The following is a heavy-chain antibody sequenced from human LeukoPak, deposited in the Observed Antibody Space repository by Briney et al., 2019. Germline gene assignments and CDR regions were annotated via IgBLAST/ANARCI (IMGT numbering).Heavy chain of an antibody. J-gene: IGHJ6*03. D-gene: IGHD5-12*01. Sequence: GGSLRLSCAASGFTFISYGMHWVRQAPGKGLVWVTFIRYDGSNKYYADSVKGRFIISRDNSKNTLYLQMNSLRAEDTAVYYCAKDTVKVTTIRRVPHYMDVWGKGTTVTISS. CDR1: GFTFISYG. CDR3: AKDTVKVTTIRRVPHYMDV. CDR2: IRYDGSNK. V-gene: IGHV3-30*02.